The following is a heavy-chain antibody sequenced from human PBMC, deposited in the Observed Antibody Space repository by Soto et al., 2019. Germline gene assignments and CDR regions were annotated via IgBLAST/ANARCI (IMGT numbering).Heavy chain of an antibody. D-gene: IGHD6-19*01. Sequence: GGSLRLSCAASGFTFSSYSMNWVRQAPGKGLEWISYISSHSSTLYCADSVKGRFTISRDNAGNSLYLQMNSLRDEDTAVYYCVRDGSGNLYLNWFDPWGQGTLVTVSS. V-gene: IGHV3-48*02. CDR2: ISSHSSTL. CDR1: GFTFSSYS. CDR3: VRDGSGNLYLNWFDP. J-gene: IGHJ5*02.